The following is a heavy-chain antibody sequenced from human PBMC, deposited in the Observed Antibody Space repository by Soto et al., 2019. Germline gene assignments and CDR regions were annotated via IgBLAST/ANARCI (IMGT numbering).Heavy chain of an antibody. Sequence: QVQLVESGGGVVQPGRSLRLSCAASGFTFSSYGMHWVRQAPGKGLEWVAVISYDGSNKYYADSVKGRFTISRDNSKNTLXXXXXXXXXXXXXXXYCAKDRGASEGMDVWGQGXTVTVSS. J-gene: IGHJ6*02. CDR3: AKDRGASEGMDV. CDR1: GFTFSSYG. CDR2: ISYDGSNK. V-gene: IGHV3-30*03. D-gene: IGHD3-10*01.